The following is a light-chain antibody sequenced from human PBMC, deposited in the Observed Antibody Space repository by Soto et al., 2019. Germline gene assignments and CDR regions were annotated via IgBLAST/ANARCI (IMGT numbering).Light chain of an antibody. CDR1: SSDIGAHHC. V-gene: IGLV2-14*01. Sequence: QSALTQPDSVSASPGQSITISCTGTSSDIGAHHCASWYQQHPGKAPKLIIYDVSNRPSGISDRFSGSKSDYTASLTISGLQAEDEADYYCSSYTTRNTLVFGSGTEVTVL. J-gene: IGLJ1*01. CDR3: SSYTTRNTLV. CDR2: DVS.